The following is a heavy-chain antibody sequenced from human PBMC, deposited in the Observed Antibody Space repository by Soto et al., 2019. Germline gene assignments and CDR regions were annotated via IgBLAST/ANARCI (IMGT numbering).Heavy chain of an antibody. Sequence: QVHLVQSGTEVKKPGASVKVSCRASGYTFSNFGISWLRQAPGQGLEGLGWISAYNGNTHYAQKVQGRVTLTTDTSTSTAYMDLKSLTSGDTAVYYCARDVPATAAFLWDYWGQGTLVTVSS. CDR3: ARDVPATAAFLWDY. CDR2: ISAYNGNT. V-gene: IGHV1-18*04. D-gene: IGHD2-21*01. J-gene: IGHJ4*02. CDR1: GYTFSNFG.